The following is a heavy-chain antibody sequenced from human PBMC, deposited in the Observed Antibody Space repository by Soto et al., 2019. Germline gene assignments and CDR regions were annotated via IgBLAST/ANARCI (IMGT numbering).Heavy chain of an antibody. CDR2: ISYDGSNK. CDR3: ARPGRYDYVWGSYRPPPDY. D-gene: IGHD3-16*02. J-gene: IGHJ4*02. Sequence: ESGGGVVQPGRSLRLSCAASGFTFSSYGMHWVRQAPGKGLEWVAVISYDGSNKYYADSVKGRFTISRDNSKNTLYLQMNSLRAEDTAVYYCARPGRYDYVWGSYRPPPDYWGQGTLVTVSS. CDR1: GFTFSSYG. V-gene: IGHV3-30*03.